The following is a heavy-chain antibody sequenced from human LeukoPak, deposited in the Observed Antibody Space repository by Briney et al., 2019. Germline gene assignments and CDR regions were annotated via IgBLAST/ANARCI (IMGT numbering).Heavy chain of an antibody. CDR3: ATQIVGATLCYFDY. Sequence: GGSLRLSCAASGFTFSSYAMHWVRQAPVKGLEWVAVISYDGSNKYYADSVKGRFTISRDNSKNTLYLQMNSLRAEDTAVYYCATQIVGATLCYFDYWGQGTLVTVSS. CDR1: GFTFSSYA. CDR2: ISYDGSNK. D-gene: IGHD1-26*01. V-gene: IGHV3-30-3*01. J-gene: IGHJ4*02.